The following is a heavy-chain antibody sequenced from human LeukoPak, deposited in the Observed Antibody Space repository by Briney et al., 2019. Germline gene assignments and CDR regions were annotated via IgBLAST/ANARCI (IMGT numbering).Heavy chain of an antibody. D-gene: IGHD2/OR15-2a*01. CDR2: ISSSSSYV. CDR1: GFTFSPYT. CDR3: GRVFLCPRPYYGDF. J-gene: IGHJ6*03. Sequence: GGSLRLSCAASGFTFSPYTMTWVRQAPGKGLEWVSSISSSSSYVYYADSAKGRFTISRDNAQNSLFLQMSSLRAEDTAIYYCGRVFLCPRPYYGDFWGKGPRVIVSS. V-gene: IGHV3-21*01.